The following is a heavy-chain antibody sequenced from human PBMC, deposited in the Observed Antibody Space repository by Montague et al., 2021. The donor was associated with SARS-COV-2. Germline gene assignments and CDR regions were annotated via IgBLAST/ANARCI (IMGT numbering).Heavy chain of an antibody. J-gene: IGHJ4*02. CDR3: ARQNWNDGGDY. CDR1: GFAFSNYA. CDR2: ITGSGSNT. Sequence: SLRLSCAASGFAFSNYAMSWVRQAPGKGLAWVSAITGSGSNTYYADSMKGRFTIFRDNSRSTLYLQINSLRAEDTAVYYCARQNWNDGGDYWGQGTLVTVSS. D-gene: IGHD1-1*01. V-gene: IGHV3-23*01.